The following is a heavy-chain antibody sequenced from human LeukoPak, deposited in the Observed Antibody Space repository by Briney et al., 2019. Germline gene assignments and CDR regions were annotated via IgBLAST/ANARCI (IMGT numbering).Heavy chain of an antibody. J-gene: IGHJ4*02. CDR3: ARVGTYYYGSGSYSHLDY. CDR2: IYHSGST. V-gene: IGHV4-4*02. D-gene: IGHD3-10*01. Sequence: SGTLSLTCAVSGGSISSSNWWSWVRQPPGKGLEWIGEIYHSGSTNYNPSLRSRVTISVDKSKNQFSLKLSSVTAADTAVYYCARVGTYYYGSGSYSHLDYWGQGILVTVSS. CDR1: GGSISSSNW.